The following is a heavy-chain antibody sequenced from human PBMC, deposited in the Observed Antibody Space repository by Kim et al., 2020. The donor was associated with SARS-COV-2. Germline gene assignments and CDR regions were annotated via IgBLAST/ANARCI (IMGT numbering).Heavy chain of an antibody. J-gene: IGHJ5*02. CDR3: AGTRSPRDWFDP. CDR1: GGSISSYY. CDR2: IYYSGST. Sequence: SETLSLTCTVSGGSISSYYWSWIRQPPGKGLEWIGYIYYSGSTNYNPSLKSRVTISVDTSKNQFSLKLSSVTAADTAVYYCAGTRSPRDWFDPWGQGTLVTVSS. V-gene: IGHV4-59*01. D-gene: IGHD1-7*01.